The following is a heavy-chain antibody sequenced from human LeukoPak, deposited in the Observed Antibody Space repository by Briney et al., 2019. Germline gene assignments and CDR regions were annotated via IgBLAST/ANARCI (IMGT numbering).Heavy chain of an antibody. V-gene: IGHV1-2*02. D-gene: IGHD1-26*01. J-gene: IGHJ6*03. Sequence: ASVKVSCKPSGYTFTGYYIHWVRQAPGQGLEWMGWINPSSGGTNYPQKFQGRVTMTRDTSISTAYMELSRLRSDDTAVYYCARGGVGATNEYYYYYMDVWGKGTTVTVSS. CDR2: INPSSGGT. CDR1: GYTFTGYY. CDR3: ARGGVGATNEYYYYYMDV.